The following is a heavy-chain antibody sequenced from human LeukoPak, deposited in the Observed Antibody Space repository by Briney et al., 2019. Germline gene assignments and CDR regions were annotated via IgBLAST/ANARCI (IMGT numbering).Heavy chain of an antibody. J-gene: IGHJ6*03. Sequence: KSGGSLRLSCAASGFTFSDYYMSWIRQAPGKGLEWVSYISSSGSTIYYADSVKGRFTISRDNAKNSLYLQMNSLRAEDTAVYYCARGPPDTAMAPYYYMDVWGKGTTVTVSS. CDR3: ARGPPDTAMAPYYYMDV. D-gene: IGHD5-18*01. V-gene: IGHV3-11*04. CDR2: ISSSGSTI. CDR1: GFTFSDYY.